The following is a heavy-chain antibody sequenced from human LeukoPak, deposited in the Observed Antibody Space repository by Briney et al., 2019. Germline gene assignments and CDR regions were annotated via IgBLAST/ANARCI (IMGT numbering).Heavy chain of an antibody. J-gene: IGHJ4*02. CDR1: GFTFSSFW. Sequence: GGSLRLSCAASGFTFSSFWMHWVRQAPGNRLVWVSPVSPDGRTTSYADSVQGRFTISRDNAKNTLYLQMNSLRVEDTAVYYCARANPLDGGNLYPFDLWGQGSLVTVSS. D-gene: IGHD4-23*01. V-gene: IGHV3-74*01. CDR3: ARANPLDGGNLYPFDL. CDR2: VSPDGRTT.